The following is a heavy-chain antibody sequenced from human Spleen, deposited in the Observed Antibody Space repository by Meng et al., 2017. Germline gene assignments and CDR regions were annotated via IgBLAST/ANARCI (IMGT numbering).Heavy chain of an antibody. CDR3: ARDRCSGGSCPNIYYYYYGMDV. Sequence: SVKVSCKASGGTFSSYAISWVRQAPGQGLEWMGGIIPILGIANYAQKFQGRVTITADKSTSTAYMELSSLRSEDTAVYYCARDRCSGGSCPNIYYYYYGMDVWGQGTMVTVSS. D-gene: IGHD2-15*01. CDR2: IIPILGIA. V-gene: IGHV1-69*10. J-gene: IGHJ6*02. CDR1: GGTFSSYA.